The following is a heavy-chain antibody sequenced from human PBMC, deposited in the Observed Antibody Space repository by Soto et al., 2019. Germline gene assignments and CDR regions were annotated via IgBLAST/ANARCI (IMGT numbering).Heavy chain of an antibody. CDR3: ARGATIERFLQRLLDYHYMDV. D-gene: IGHD3-3*01. CDR2: IYYSGCT. Sequence: PSETLSLTCTVSGGSISSYYWSWIRQPPGRGLEWIGYIYYSGCTNYNPSLKSRVTISVDTSKNQFSLKLSSVTAADTAVYYCARGATIERFLQRLLDYHYMDVWGKGTTVTVSS. V-gene: IGHV4-59*01. CDR1: GGSISSYY. J-gene: IGHJ6*03.